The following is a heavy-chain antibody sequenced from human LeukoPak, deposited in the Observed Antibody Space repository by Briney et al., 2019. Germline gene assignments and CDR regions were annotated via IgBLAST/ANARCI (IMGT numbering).Heavy chain of an antibody. CDR2: INPNIGGT. CDR3: AREGPIVGATHLVDY. D-gene: IGHD1-26*01. Sequence: GASVKVSCKASGYTFTDYYVHWVRQAPGQGLEWMGWINPNIGGTNYAQKFQGRVTTTRDTSISTAYMELSRLRSDDTAVYYCAREGPIVGATHLVDYWGQGTLVTVSS. CDR1: GYTFTDYY. V-gene: IGHV1-2*02. J-gene: IGHJ4*02.